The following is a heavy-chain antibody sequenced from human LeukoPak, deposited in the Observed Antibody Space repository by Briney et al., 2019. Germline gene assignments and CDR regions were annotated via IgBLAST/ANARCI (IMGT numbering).Heavy chain of an antibody. D-gene: IGHD6-19*01. Sequence: SETLSLTCTVSGGSISSGNYYWSWIRQPAGKGLEWIGRIYTSGSTNYNPSPKSRVTISVDTSKNQFSLKLSSVTAADTAVYYCARGGSSGWYEGSEIRAYFDLWGRGTLVTVSS. V-gene: IGHV4-61*02. CDR1: GGSISSGNYY. J-gene: IGHJ2*01. CDR2: IYTSGST. CDR3: ARGGSSGWYEGSEIRAYFDL.